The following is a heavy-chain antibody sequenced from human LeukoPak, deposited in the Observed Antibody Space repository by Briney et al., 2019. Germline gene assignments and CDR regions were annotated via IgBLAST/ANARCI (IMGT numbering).Heavy chain of an antibody. CDR1: GFAFSTYD. Sequence: PGGSLRLSCAASGFAFSTYDMSWVCQAPGKGLEWVSIISGSGGSTSYEDAVKGRFTISKENSKNTLYLQMNSLRAEDTAVYYCAKTGAGSGSYLYYFDYWGQGTLVTVSS. D-gene: IGHD3-10*01. J-gene: IGHJ4*02. CDR3: AKTGAGSGSYLYYFDY. CDR2: ISGSGGST. V-gene: IGHV3-23*01.